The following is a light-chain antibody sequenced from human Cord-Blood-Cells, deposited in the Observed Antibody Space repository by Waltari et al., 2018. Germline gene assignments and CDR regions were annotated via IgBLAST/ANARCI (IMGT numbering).Light chain of an antibody. J-gene: IGKJ3*01. Sequence: EIVLTQSPGTLSFSPGEIDTLSCRASPSVSSSYLAWYQQKPGQAPRLLIYGASSRATGIPDRFSGSGSGTDFTLTISRLEPEDFAVYYCQQYGSSLFTFGPGTKVDIK. CDR1: PSVSSSY. V-gene: IGKV3-20*01. CDR2: GAS. CDR3: QQYGSSLFT.